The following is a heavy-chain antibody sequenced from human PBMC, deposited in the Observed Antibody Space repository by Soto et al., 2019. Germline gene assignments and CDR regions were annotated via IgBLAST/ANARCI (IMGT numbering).Heavy chain of an antibody. V-gene: IGHV4-39*01. CDR2: IYYSGST. CDR1: GGSISSSGYY. CDR3: ARPDRPYYYYGMDV. Sequence: QMQLQESGPGLVKPSETLSLTCTVSGGSISSSGYYWGWIRQPPDKGLEWIGTIYYSGSTYYNPSLKSRVTISVDTSKNQFSLKLSSVTAADTAVYYCARPDRPYYYYGMDVWGQGTTVTVSS. J-gene: IGHJ6*02.